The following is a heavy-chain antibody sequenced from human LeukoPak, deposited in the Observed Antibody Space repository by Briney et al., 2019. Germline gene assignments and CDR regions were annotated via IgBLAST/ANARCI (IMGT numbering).Heavy chain of an antibody. D-gene: IGHD3-10*01. CDR3: AKGVWFGENAFDI. Sequence: PGGSLRLSCAASGCTFSSYAMGWVRQAPGKGLEWGSAISGSGGSTYYADSVKGRFTISRDNSKNTLYLQMNSLRAEDTAVYYCAKGVWFGENAFDIWGQGTMVTVSS. V-gene: IGHV3-23*01. CDR1: GCTFSSYA. J-gene: IGHJ3*02. CDR2: ISGSGGST.